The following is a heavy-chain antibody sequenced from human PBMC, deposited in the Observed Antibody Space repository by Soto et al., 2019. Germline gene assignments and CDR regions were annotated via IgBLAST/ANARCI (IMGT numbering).Heavy chain of an antibody. CDR2: VYYNGNT. D-gene: IGHD1-26*01. Sequence: QPQLQESGPGLVKPSETLSLTCIVSGVSMRSSTDYWGWIRQTPGKGLEWIGSVYYNGNTYYNPSLKSRVTISLDTSRNQFSLKLTSVIAADTSMYYCARHGAGANEYYYGMDVWGQGTTVTISS. V-gene: IGHV4-39*01. CDR1: GVSMRSSTDY. CDR3: ARHGAGANEYYYGMDV. J-gene: IGHJ6*02.